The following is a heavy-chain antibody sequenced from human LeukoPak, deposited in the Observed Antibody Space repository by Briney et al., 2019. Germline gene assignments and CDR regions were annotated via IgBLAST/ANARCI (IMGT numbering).Heavy chain of an antibody. D-gene: IGHD1-7*01. V-gene: IGHV1-2*02. CDR3: ARELELRPYYGMDV. CDR2: INPNSGGT. J-gene: IGHJ6*02. Sequence: ASVEVSCKASGYTFTGYYMHWVRQAPGQGLEWMGWINPNSGGTNYAQKFQGRVTMTRDTSISTAYMELSRLRSDDTAVYYCARELELRPYYGMDVWGQGTTVTVSS. CDR1: GYTFTGYY.